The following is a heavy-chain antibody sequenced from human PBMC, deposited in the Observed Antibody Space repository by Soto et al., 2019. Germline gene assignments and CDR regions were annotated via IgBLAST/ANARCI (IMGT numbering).Heavy chain of an antibody. J-gene: IGHJ5*02. CDR3: ASYTLAAAWYKWVGP. D-gene: IGHD2-15*01. CDR1: GFNFGSSA. Sequence: ASVKVSCKASGFNFGSSAIQWVRQARGHRLEWIGWIVVGTGNTNYAQKFQERVTITRDMSTSTAYMELSSLISEDTAVYYCASYTLAAAWYKWVGPWGLGTLVTVSS. CDR2: IVVGTGNT. V-gene: IGHV1-58*02.